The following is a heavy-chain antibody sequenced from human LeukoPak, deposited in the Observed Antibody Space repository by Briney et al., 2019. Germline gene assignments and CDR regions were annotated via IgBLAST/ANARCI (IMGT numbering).Heavy chain of an antibody. Sequence: ASVKVSCKVSGYTLTELFLHWVRQAAGKGLEWMGGFEPEDGEIVYAQTFQGRVAMTEDTSTDTAYMELSSLTSEDTAVYYCVTLGGGVPIAIVDYWGQGTLVTVSS. D-gene: IGHD3-16*01. CDR1: GYTLTELF. CDR3: VTLGGGVPIAIVDY. V-gene: IGHV1-24*01. CDR2: FEPEDGEI. J-gene: IGHJ4*02.